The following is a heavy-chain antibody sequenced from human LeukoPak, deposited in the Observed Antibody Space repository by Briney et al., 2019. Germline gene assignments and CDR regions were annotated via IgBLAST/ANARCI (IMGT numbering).Heavy chain of an antibody. Sequence: SETLSLTCTVSGGSISSGGYYWSWIRQHPGKGLEWIGYIYYSGSTYYNPSLKSRVTISVDTSKNQFSLKLSSVTAADTAVYYCAREVSRWPYYFDYWGQGTLVTVSS. CDR2: IYYSGST. D-gene: IGHD4-23*01. V-gene: IGHV4-31*03. J-gene: IGHJ4*02. CDR1: GGSISSGGYY. CDR3: AREVSRWPYYFDY.